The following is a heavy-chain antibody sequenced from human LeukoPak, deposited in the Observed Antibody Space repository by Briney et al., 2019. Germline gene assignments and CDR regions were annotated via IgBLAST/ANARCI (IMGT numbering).Heavy chain of an antibody. CDR3: ARDPHHLYYYGSGSYYHYYYYYMDV. V-gene: IGHV1-46*01. CDR1: GYTFTSYY. CDR2: INPSGGST. Sequence: ASVKVSCKASGYTFTSYYMHWVRQAPGQGLEWMGIINPSGGSTSYAQKFQGRVTMTRDMSTSTVYMELSSLRSEDTAVYYCARDPHHLYYYGSGSYYHYYYYYMDVWGKGTTVTVSS. J-gene: IGHJ6*03. D-gene: IGHD3-10*01.